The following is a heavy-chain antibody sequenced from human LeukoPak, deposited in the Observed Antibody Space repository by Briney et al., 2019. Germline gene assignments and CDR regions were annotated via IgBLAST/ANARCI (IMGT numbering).Heavy chain of an antibody. D-gene: IGHD3-10*01. V-gene: IGHV4-34*01. CDR3: ARGSESRYYYGSGSYSQFDY. J-gene: IGHJ4*02. CDR2: SYYSGST. Sequence: PSETLSLTCAVYGGSFSGYYWSWIRQPPGKGLEWIGYSYYSGSTYYNPSLKSRVTISVDASKNQFSLKLSSVTAADTAVYYCARGSESRYYYGSGSYSQFDYWGQGTLVTVSS. CDR1: GGSFSGYY.